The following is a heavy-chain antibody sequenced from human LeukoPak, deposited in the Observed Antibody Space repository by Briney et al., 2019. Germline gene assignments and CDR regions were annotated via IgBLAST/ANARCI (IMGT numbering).Heavy chain of an antibody. J-gene: IGHJ4*02. V-gene: IGHV3-48*03. CDR2: ISSSGTTI. Sequence: TGGSLRLSCAASGFTFSIEEMNWVRQAPGKGLEWVSYISSSGTTIHYADSVKGRFTISRDNAKNSLYLQMNSLRAEDTAVYYCCGASFDYWGQGTLVTVSS. D-gene: IGHD2-21*01. CDR3: CGASFDY. CDR1: GFTFSIEE.